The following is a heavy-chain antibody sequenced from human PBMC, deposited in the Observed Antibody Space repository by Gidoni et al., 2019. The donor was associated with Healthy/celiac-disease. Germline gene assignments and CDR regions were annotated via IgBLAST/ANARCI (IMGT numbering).Heavy chain of an antibody. CDR2: IYYSGST. D-gene: IGHD6-25*01. CDR3: ARDLGRIAAALTD. Sequence: QVQLQESGPGLVKPSETLSLTCTVPGGSISSYYWSWIRQPPGKGLEWIGYIYYSGSTNYNPSLKSRVTISVDTSKNQFSLKLSSVTAADTAVYYCARDLGRIAAALTDWGQGTLVTVSS. J-gene: IGHJ4*02. CDR1: GGSISSYY. V-gene: IGHV4-59*01.